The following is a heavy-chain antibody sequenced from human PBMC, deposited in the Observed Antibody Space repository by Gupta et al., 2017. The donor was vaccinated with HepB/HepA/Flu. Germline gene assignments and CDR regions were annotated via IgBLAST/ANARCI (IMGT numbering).Heavy chain of an antibody. D-gene: IGHD2-2*02. CDR1: GFTFSNAW. Sequence: EVQLVESGGGLVKPGGSLRVSCAASGFTFSNAWMSWVGQARGKGLEWVGRITDGGTTDYAAPVNGRFTISRDDSKNTLYLHMNSLKTEDTAVYYCTAVPLGYCTSTSCYSYFDYWGQGTLVTVSS. J-gene: IGHJ4*02. CDR3: TAVPLGYCTSTSCYSYFDY. V-gene: IGHV3-15*01. CDR2: ITDGGTT.